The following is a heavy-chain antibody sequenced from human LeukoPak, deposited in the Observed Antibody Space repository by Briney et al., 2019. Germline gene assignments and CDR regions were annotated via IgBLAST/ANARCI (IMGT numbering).Heavy chain of an antibody. CDR3: ARDTMNSWDFWSGYLHY. Sequence: GGSLRLSCAASGFTFSSYSMNWVRQAPGKGLEWVSSISSSSSYIYYADSVKGRFTISRDNAKNSPYLQMNSLRAEDTAVYYCARDTMNSWDFWSGYLHYWGQGTLVTVSS. J-gene: IGHJ4*02. CDR1: GFTFSSYS. D-gene: IGHD3-3*01. V-gene: IGHV3-21*01. CDR2: ISSSSSYI.